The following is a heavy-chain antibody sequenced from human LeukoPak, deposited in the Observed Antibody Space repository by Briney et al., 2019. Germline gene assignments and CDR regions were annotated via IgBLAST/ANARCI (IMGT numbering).Heavy chain of an antibody. Sequence: GGSLRLSCSASRFTFSSYSMHWVRQAPGKGLEYLLGITGNGGNTYYADSVKGRFTISRDNSKNTLYLHMSSLRVEDTAVYYCVNDYCGADCHFWGQGTLVTVSS. CDR2: ITGNGGNT. V-gene: IGHV3-64D*06. CDR3: VNDYCGADCHF. D-gene: IGHD2-21*02. J-gene: IGHJ4*02. CDR1: RFTFSSYS.